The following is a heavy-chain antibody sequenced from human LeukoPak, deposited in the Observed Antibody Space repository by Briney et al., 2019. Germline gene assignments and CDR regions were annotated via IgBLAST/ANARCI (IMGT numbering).Heavy chain of an antibody. CDR2: VSYSGNT. D-gene: IGHD4-17*01. J-gene: IGHJ6*03. CDR1: GGSISSGTYY. V-gene: IGHV4-39*07. CDR3: ARVDYGDYSYYYYMDV. Sequence: PSETLSLTCTVSGGSISSGTYYWGWIRQPPGKGLEWIASVSYSGNTYYNPSLKSRVTISVDTSKNQFSLKLSSVTAADTAVYYCARVDYGDYSYYYYMDVWGKGTTVTVSS.